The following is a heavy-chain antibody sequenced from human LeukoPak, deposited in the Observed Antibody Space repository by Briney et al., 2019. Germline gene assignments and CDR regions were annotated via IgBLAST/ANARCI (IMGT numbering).Heavy chain of an antibody. J-gene: IGHJ4*02. Sequence: PSETLSLTXTISGGSISTYHWSWIRQPAGKGLEWIGRIYTSGSTDHNPSLKTRVTMSVDTSKNQFSLNLNSVTAADTAVYYCARESLNYGGNRILDYWGQGALVIVSS. D-gene: IGHD4-23*01. V-gene: IGHV4-4*07. CDR1: GGSISTYH. CDR2: IYTSGST. CDR3: ARESLNYGGNRILDY.